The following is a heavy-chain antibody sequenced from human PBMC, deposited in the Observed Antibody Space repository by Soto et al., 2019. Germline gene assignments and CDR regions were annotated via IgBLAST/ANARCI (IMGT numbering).Heavy chain of an antibody. Sequence: QVQLVESGGGVVQPGRSLRLSCAASGFTFSSYGMHWVRQAPGKGLEWVAVIWYDGSNKYYADSVKGRFTISRDNSKNTLYLQMNSLRAEDTAVYYCERDGVGDYIWWSYRYYYYYYMDVWGKGTTVTVSS. CDR2: IWYDGSNK. CDR3: ERDGVGDYIWWSYRYYYYYYMDV. CDR1: GFTFSSYG. V-gene: IGHV3-33*01. J-gene: IGHJ6*03. D-gene: IGHD3-16*02.